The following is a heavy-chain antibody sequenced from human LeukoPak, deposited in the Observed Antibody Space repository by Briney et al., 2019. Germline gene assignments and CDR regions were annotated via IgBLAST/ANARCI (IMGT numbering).Heavy chain of an antibody. CDR3: ARGGDFEIDQ. J-gene: IGHJ4*02. CDR2: VNLQGST. V-gene: IGHV4-4*02. Sequence: SETLSLTCGVSGGSITSTNYWTWVRQPPGKGLEWIGEVNLQGSTNYNPSLMGRVAISVDMSENHISLQLTSVTAADTAVYYCARGGDFEIDQWGQGILVTVSS. D-gene: IGHD3-16*01. CDR1: GGSITSTNY.